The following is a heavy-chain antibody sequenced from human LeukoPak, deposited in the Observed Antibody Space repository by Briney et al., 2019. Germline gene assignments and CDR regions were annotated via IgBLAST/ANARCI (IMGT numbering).Heavy chain of an antibody. V-gene: IGHV4-59*01. CDR3: AREIVLMVSDHASPYYMDV. J-gene: IGHJ6*03. Sequence: PSETLSLTCTVSGASISDYFWSWIRQPPGRGLEWIGYVYSGGTTDYSPSLKSRVTISLDTSNNQVSLSLRSATAADTAVYYCAREIVLMVSDHASPYYMDVWGRGTTVTVSS. D-gene: IGHD2-8*01. CDR1: GASISDYF. CDR2: VYSGGTT.